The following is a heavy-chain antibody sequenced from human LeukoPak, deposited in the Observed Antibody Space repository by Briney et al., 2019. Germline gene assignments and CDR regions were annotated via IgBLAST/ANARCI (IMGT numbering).Heavy chain of an antibody. CDR3: ARVHGIEDWFDP. CDR1: GGSISSGGYY. CDR2: IYYSGST. V-gene: IGHV4-31*03. D-gene: IGHD2-15*01. J-gene: IGHJ5*02. Sequence: SQTLSLTCTVSGGSISSGGYYWSWIRQHPGKGLEWIGYIYYSGSTYYNPSLKSRVTISVDTSKNQFSLKLSSVTAADTAVYYCARVHGIEDWFDPWGQGTLVTVSS.